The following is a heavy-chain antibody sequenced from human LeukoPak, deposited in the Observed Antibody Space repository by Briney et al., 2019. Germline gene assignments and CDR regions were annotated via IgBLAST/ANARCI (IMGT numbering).Heavy chain of an antibody. J-gene: IGHJ4*02. CDR1: GYTFRGYY. CDR3: ARGGYSGTEKPNDY. CDR2: INPDTGDT. D-gene: IGHD5-12*01. V-gene: IGHV1-2*02. Sequence: EASVKVSCKASGYTFRGYYIHWVRQAPGQGLEWMGWINPDTGDTYYVRKFQDRVTMTRDMSVTTTYMYLSRLRSDDTAFYYCARGGYSGTEKPNDYWGQGTLVTVSS.